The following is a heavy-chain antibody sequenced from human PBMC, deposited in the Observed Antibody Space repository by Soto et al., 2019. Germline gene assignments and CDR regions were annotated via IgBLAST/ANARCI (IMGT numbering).Heavy chain of an antibody. V-gene: IGHV3-48*01. D-gene: IGHD3-22*01. CDR1: GGSFSGYY. CDR3: ARDQLYYNDTSGRPLNAFDV. J-gene: IGHJ3*01. CDR2: IGLGSSTK. Sequence: ETLSLTCAVHGGSFSGYYWDWIRQPPGKGLEWVSYIGLGSSTKYYADSVEGRFTISRDNAKNSLYLQMNSLRAEDTAVYYCARDQLYYNDTSGRPLNAFDVWGQGTMVTVSS.